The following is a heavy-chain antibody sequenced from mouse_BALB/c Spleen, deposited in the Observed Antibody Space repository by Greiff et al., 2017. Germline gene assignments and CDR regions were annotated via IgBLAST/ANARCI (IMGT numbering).Heavy chain of an antibody. CDR2: IDPYYGGT. J-gene: IGHJ1*01. D-gene: IGHD1-1*01. CDR1: GYSFTGYN. Sequence: EVKLQESGPELEKPGASVKISCKASGYSFTGYNMNWVKQSNGKSLEWIGNIDPYYGGTSYNQKFKGKATLTVDKSSSTAYMQLKSLTSEDSAVYYCARSPPHYGSSYGYFDVWGAGTTVTVSS. CDR3: ARSPPHYGSSYGYFDV. V-gene: IGHV1-39*01.